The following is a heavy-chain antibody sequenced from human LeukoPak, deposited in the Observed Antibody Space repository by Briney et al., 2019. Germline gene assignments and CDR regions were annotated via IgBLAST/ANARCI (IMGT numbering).Heavy chain of an antibody. CDR2: IYYSGST. V-gene: IGHV4-59*01. CDR3: ARELYWRYFDL. J-gene: IGHJ2*01. Sequence: SETLSLTCTVSGGSISSYYWSWIRQPPGKGLEWIGYIYYSGSTNYNPSLKSRVTISVDTSKNQFSLKLSSVTAADTAVYYCARELYWRYFDLGGRGTLVTVSS. CDR1: GGSISSYY. D-gene: IGHD2-8*02.